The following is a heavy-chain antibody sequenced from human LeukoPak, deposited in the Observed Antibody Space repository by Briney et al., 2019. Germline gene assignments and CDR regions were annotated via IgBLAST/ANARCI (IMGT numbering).Heavy chain of an antibody. Sequence: ASVKVSCKASGYTFTSYGISWVRQAPGQGLEWMGWISAYNGNTNYAQKLQGRVTMTTDTSTSTAYMELRSLRSDDTAVYYCARDHMIVVAYDAFAIWGQGTMVAVSS. V-gene: IGHV1-18*01. CDR3: ARDHMIVVAYDAFAI. D-gene: IGHD3-22*01. CDR2: ISAYNGNT. J-gene: IGHJ3*02. CDR1: GYTFTSYG.